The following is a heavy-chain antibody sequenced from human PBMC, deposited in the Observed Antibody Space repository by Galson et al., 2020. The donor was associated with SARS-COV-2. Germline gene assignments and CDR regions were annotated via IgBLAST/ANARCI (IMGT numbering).Heavy chain of an antibody. CDR3: ARASALGDAFDI. J-gene: IGHJ3*02. CDR1: GYTFTSNG. D-gene: IGHD6-6*01. CDR2: ISAYNGNT. V-gene: IGHV1-18*01. Sequence: ASVKVSCKASGYTFTSNGISWVRQAPGQGLEWMGWISAYNGNTNYAQKLQGRVTMTTDTSTSTAYMELRSLRSDDTAVYYCARASALGDAFDIWGQGTMVTVSS.